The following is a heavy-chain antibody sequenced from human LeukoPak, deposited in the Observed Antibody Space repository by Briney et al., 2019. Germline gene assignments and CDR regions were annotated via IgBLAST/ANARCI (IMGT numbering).Heavy chain of an antibody. J-gene: IGHJ2*01. CDR2: INHSGST. CDR3: ARRGAAAGNYFDL. V-gene: IGHV4-34*01. CDR1: GGSFSGYY. Sequence: SGTLSLTCGVYGGSFSGYYWSWIRQPPGKGLEWIGEINHSGSTNYNPSLKSRVTISVDTSKNQFSLKLSSVTAADTAVYYCARRGAAAGNYFDLWGRGTLVTVSS. D-gene: IGHD6-13*01.